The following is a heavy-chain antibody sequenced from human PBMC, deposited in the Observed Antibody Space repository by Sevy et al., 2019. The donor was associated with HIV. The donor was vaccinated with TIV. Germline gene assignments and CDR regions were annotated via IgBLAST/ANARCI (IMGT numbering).Heavy chain of an antibody. CDR2: IWYDGSNK. V-gene: IGHV3-33*01. CDR3: ARPYSSSWYTLYAFDI. J-gene: IGHJ3*02. Sequence: GGSLRLSCAASGFTFSSYGMHWVRQAPGKGLEWVAVIWYDGSNKYYADSVKGRFTISRDNSKNTLYLQMSSLRAEDTAVYYCARPYSSSWYTLYAFDIWGQGTMVTVSS. D-gene: IGHD6-13*01. CDR1: GFTFSSYG.